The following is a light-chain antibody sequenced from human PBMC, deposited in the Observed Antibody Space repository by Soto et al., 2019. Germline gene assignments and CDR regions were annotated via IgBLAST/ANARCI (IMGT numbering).Light chain of an antibody. J-gene: IGLJ7*01. V-gene: IGLV3-21*02. CDR1: NIGYKT. CDR3: QVRDSGSHL. Sequence: SYELTQPPSVSVAPGQTATFICGGDNIGYKTVHWYQQRPGQAPVLVVYDDSDRPSGIPERFSGSNSGDTATLTINRVEAGDEADYSCQVRDSGSHLFGGGTQLTVL. CDR2: DDS.